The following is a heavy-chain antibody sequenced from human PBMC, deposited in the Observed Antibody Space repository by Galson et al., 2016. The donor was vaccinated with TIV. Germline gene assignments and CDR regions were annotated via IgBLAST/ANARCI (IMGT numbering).Heavy chain of an antibody. CDR3: VRTPYGDSFGWYFDL. J-gene: IGHJ2*01. V-gene: IGHV2-70*11. Sequence: PALVKPTQTLTLTCTFSGFSLNSNGMCVSWIRQPPGKALEWLARIDWDGDKYYSTFLQTRLTISKDTSKNQVVHTMTNMDPVDTATYYCVRTPYGDSFGWYFDLWGRGTLVTVSS. D-gene: IGHD4-17*01. CDR2: IDWDGDK. CDR1: GFSLNSNGMC.